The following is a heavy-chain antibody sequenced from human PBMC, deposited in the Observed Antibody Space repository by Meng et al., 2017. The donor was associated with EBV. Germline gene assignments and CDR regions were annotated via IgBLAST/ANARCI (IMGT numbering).Heavy chain of an antibody. Sequence: HIPLKESGPTLVKPTQTLTLTLTFSGFSLSTSGVGVGWIRQPPGKALEWLALIYWDDDKRYSPSLKGRLTITKDTSKNQVVLTMTNMDPVDTATYYCAHRRDEYSSSWYGWFDPWGQGTLVTVSS. V-gene: IGHV2-5*02. D-gene: IGHD6-13*01. CDR3: AHRRDEYSSSWYGWFDP. CDR1: GFSLSTSGVG. J-gene: IGHJ5*02. CDR2: IYWDDDK.